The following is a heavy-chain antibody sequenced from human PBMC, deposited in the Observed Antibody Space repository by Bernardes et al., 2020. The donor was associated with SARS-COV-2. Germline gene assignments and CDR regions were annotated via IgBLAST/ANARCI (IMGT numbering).Heavy chain of an antibody. CDR3: ASTAYCGGDLCNWFDP. Sequence: SETLSLTCAVYGGSFSGYYWSWIRQPPGKGLEWIGEINHSGSTNYNPSLKSRVTISVDTSKNQFSLKLSSVTAADTAVYYCASTAYCGGDLCNWFDPWGQGTLVTVSS. J-gene: IGHJ5*02. CDR2: INHSGST. V-gene: IGHV4-34*01. CDR1: GGSFSGYY. D-gene: IGHD2-21*01.